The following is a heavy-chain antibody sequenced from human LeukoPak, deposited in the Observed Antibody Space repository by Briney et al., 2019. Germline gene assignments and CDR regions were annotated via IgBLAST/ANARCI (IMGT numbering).Heavy chain of an antibody. Sequence: SETLSLTCAVSGYSISSGYYWGWIRQPPGKGLEWIGYIYYSGSTNYNPSLKSRVTISVDTSKNQFSLKLSSVTAADTAVYYCARVERFFDYWGQGTLVTVSS. V-gene: IGHV4-61*01. CDR3: ARVERFFDY. CDR2: IYYSGST. D-gene: IGHD3-3*01. CDR1: GYSISSGYY. J-gene: IGHJ4*02.